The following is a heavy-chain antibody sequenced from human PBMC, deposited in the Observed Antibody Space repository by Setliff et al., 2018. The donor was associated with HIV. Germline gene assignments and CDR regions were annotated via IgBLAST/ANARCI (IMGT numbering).Heavy chain of an antibody. D-gene: IGHD3-16*01. V-gene: IGHV4-59*01. CDR1: SGSISTYY. Sequence: SETLSLTCTVSSGSISTYYWTWIRQTPGKGLEYIGYIYYTGSTDYNPSLNGRVTISIDMSKSQFSLKLNSVTAADTAVYYCARAPNHYVGNNKSSWPDAFDIWGLGTMVTVSS. CDR2: IYYTGST. CDR3: ARAPNHYVGNNKSSWPDAFDI. J-gene: IGHJ3*02.